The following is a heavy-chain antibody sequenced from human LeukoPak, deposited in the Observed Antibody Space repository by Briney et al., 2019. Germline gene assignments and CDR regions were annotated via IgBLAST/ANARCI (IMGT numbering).Heavy chain of an antibody. V-gene: IGHV4-4*07. CDR1: GGSISSYY. CDR3: AGDWGHDYGGNPRPYYFDY. J-gene: IGHJ4*02. D-gene: IGHD4-23*01. Sequence: PSETLSLTCTVSGGSISSYYWSWIRQPAGKGLEWIGRIYTSGSTNYNPSLKSRVTMSVDTSKNQFSLKLSSVTAADTAVYYCAGDWGHDYGGNPRPYYFDYWGQGTLVTVSS. CDR2: IYTSGST.